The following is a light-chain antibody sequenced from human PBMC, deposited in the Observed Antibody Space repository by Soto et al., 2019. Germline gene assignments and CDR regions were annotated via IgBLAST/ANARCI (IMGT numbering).Light chain of an antibody. Sequence: QPVLTQPPSVSGAPGQRVTISCTGSNSNIGAGYDVHWYQQLPGTAPKLLIYANSNRPSGVPDRFSGSKSGTSASLAITGLQAADEADYYCQSYDSSLRGVFGGGTKLTVL. V-gene: IGLV1-40*01. CDR1: NSNIGAGYD. CDR2: ANS. CDR3: QSYDSSLRGV. J-gene: IGLJ3*02.